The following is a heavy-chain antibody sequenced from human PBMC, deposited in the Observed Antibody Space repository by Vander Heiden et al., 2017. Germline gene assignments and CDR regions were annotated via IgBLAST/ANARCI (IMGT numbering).Heavy chain of an antibody. CDR2: ISYDGSSK. V-gene: IGHV3-30-3*01. D-gene: IGHD6-6*01. CDR3: SRGADGSSSGREFDH. CDR1: GFAFRVYA. Sequence: QVQLVASGGGVVQPGWPLRLSCAASGFAFRVYAMHWVRQAPGKGPEWVSSISYDGSSKYYADSVKGRFTISRDNSNNTVYLQMNSLRGEDTSVYYCSRGADGSSSGREFDHWGQGTLVTVSS. J-gene: IGHJ4*02.